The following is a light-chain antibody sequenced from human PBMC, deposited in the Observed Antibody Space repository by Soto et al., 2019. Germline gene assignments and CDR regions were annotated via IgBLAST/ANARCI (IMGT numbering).Light chain of an antibody. CDR2: GAS. CDR3: QQRRDLLT. J-gene: IGKJ4*01. CDR1: QSVSNF. Sequence: EIVLTQCPATLSLSPGERVTLSCRASQSVSNFLDWYQQKPGQAPRLLIYGASNRATGIPGRFSGSGSGTDFSLTISSLEPEDFAVYYCQQRRDLLTFGGGTKVEIK. V-gene: IGKV3-11*01.